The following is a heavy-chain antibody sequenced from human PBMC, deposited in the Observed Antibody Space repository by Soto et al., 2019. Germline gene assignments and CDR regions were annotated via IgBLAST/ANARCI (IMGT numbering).Heavy chain of an antibody. J-gene: IGHJ5*02. D-gene: IGHD6-13*01. CDR1: GGTFSSYA. CDR2: IIPIFGTA. V-gene: IGHV1-69*01. Sequence: QVQLVQSGAEVKKPGSSVKVSCKASGGTFSSYAISWVRQAPGQGLEWMGGIIPIFGTANYAQKFQGRVTITADESTSTAYMELSSLRSEDTAVYYCARDVDRYSSSWYVLNWFDPWGQGTLVTVSS. CDR3: ARDVDRYSSSWYVLNWFDP.